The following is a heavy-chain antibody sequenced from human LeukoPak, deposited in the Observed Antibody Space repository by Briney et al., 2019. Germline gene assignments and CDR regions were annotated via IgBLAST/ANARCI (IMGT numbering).Heavy chain of an antibody. CDR3: AREQRGPSSGYYYPIEQYYYCGMDV. V-gene: IGHV1-24*01. D-gene: IGHD3-22*01. Sequence: ASVKVSCKVSGYTLTELSMHWVRQAPGKGLEWMGGFDPEDGETIYAQKFQGRVTMTEDTSTDTAYMELSSLRSEDTAVYYCAREQRGPSSGYYYPIEQYYYCGMDVWGQGTTVTVSS. J-gene: IGHJ6*02. CDR2: FDPEDGET. CDR1: GYTLTELS.